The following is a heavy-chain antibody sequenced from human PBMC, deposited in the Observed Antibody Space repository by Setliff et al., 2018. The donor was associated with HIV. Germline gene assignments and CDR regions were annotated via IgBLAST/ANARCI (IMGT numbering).Heavy chain of an antibody. CDR3: AKDEPDLWFGELGVFDY. D-gene: IGHD3-10*01. V-gene: IGHV3-23*01. Sequence: PGGSLRLSCVASGFTFYSYGLSWVRQAPGKGPEWVATVSHDVGSTYYADPVEGRFTISRDNSKNTLYLQMNNLRADDTAVYYCAKDEPDLWFGELGVFDYWGQGALVTVPS. CDR1: GFTFYSYG. J-gene: IGHJ4*02. CDR2: VSHDVGST.